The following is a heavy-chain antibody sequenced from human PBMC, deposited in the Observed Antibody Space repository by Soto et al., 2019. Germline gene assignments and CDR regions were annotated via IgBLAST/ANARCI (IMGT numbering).Heavy chain of an antibody. V-gene: IGHV3-33*01. CDR1: GFTFSSYG. CDR2: IWYDGSNK. J-gene: IGHJ6*02. D-gene: IGHD3-3*01. CDR3: AREGPYYDFWSGYYISDRYYYGMDV. Sequence: LRLSCAASGFTFSSYGMHWVRQAPGKGLEWVAVIWYDGSNKYYADSVKGRFTISRDNSKNTLYLQMNSLRAEDTAVYYCAREGPYYDFWSGYYISDRYYYGMDVWGQGTTVTVSS.